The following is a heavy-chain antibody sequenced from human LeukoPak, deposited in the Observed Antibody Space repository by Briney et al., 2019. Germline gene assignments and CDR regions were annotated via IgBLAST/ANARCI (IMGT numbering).Heavy chain of an antibody. V-gene: IGHV4-4*07. CDR2: IYTTGAT. Sequence: SETLSLTCTVSSGSINSYYWGWVRQPPGKGLERIGRIYTTGATQYNPSLKSRVTMSIDTSSNQFSLNLTSMTAADTAVYYCGRQGYTASYYFLDYWSQGTLVAVS. CDR1: SGSINSYY. D-gene: IGHD1-26*01. CDR3: GRQGYTASYYFLDY. J-gene: IGHJ4*02.